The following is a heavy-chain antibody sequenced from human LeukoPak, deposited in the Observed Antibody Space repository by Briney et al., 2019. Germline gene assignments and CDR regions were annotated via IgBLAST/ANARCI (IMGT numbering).Heavy chain of an antibody. CDR3: ARDQRSLIAAAGVASYYYYGMDV. CDR1: GDSISSSSAA. CDR2: TYYRSKWYD. J-gene: IGHJ6*02. V-gene: IGHV6-1*01. Sequence: SQTLSLTCAISGDSISSSSAAWNWIRQSPSRGLEWLGRTYYRSKWYDDFAVSVRSRLTINPDTSKNQFSLQLNSVIPEDTAVYYCARDQRSLIAAAGVASYYYYGMDVWGQGTTVTVSS. D-gene: IGHD6-13*01.